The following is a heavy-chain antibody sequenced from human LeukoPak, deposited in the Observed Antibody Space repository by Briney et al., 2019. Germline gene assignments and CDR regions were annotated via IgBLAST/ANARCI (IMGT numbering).Heavy chain of an antibody. V-gene: IGHV3-7*03. CDR3: ARASWYYY. J-gene: IGHJ4*02. D-gene: IGHD6-13*01. Sequence: TGGSLRFSFAAPGFTFRSYGMSWFRRAPGKGLEWVSNIKQDGSEKYYVDSVKGQFTISRDNAKNSLFLQMNSLRAEDTAVYYCARASWYYYWGQGTLVTVSS. CDR2: IKQDGSEK. CDR1: GFTFRSYG.